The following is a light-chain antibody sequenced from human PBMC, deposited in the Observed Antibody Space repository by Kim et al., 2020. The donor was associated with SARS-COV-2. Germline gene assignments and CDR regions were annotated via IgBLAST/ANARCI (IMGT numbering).Light chain of an antibody. J-gene: IGKJ2*01. CDR3: QQSYSIPYT. CDR1: QMIPKY. Sequence: SASVGDRVTISCRTSQMIPKYLNWCQRRPGKAPKILIYATSSLQSGVPSRFSGSGSETYFTLTISSLQPEDFATYYCQQSYSIPYTFGQGTKL. CDR2: ATS. V-gene: IGKV1-39*01.